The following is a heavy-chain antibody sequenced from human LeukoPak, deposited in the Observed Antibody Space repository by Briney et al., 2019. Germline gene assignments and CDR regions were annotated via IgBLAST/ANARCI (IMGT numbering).Heavy chain of an antibody. J-gene: IGHJ4*02. V-gene: IGHV3-23*01. Sequence: GGSLRLSCAASGFTFSSYAMSWVRQAPGKGLEWVSAISGSGGSTYYADSVKGRFTISRDNSKNTLYLQMNSLRAEDTAVYYCAKSLQLGDGYNLIGIIPNDYWGQGTLVTVSS. D-gene: IGHD5-24*01. CDR1: GFTFSSYA. CDR3: AKSLQLGDGYNLIGIIPNDY. CDR2: ISGSGGST.